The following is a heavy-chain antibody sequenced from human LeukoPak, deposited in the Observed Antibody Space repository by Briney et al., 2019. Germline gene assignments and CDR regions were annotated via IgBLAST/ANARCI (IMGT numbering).Heavy chain of an antibody. Sequence: GGSLRLSCAASGFTFSSYGMSWVRQAPGKGLEWVANIKQDGSEKYYVDSVKGRFTISRDNAKNSLYLQMNSLRAEDTAVYYCARVDQAGYSSSWGQGTLVTVSS. CDR2: IKQDGSEK. D-gene: IGHD6-13*01. CDR1: GFTFSSYG. V-gene: IGHV3-7*01. J-gene: IGHJ4*02. CDR3: ARVDQAGYSSS.